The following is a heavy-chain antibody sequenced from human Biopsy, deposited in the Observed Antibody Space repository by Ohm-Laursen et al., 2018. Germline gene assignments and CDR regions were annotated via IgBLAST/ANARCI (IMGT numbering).Heavy chain of an antibody. J-gene: IGHJ4*02. Sequence: SETLSLTCTVSRDSISNYYWTWIRQCPGQGLEWIGYIYYTGSTNYNPSVKSRVTISVDTSKNQFSLKLNSVTAADTAVYFCARDSRGGHLNTTVITGKNLDSWGQGILVTVSS. CDR3: ARDSRGGHLNTTVITGKNLDS. V-gene: IGHV4-59*01. CDR1: RDSISNYY. CDR2: IYYTGST. D-gene: IGHD1-1*01.